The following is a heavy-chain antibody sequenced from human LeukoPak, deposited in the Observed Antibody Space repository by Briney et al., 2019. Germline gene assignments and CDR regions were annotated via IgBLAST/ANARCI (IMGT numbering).Heavy chain of an antibody. CDR1: GYTFTSYA. CDR2: INAGNGNT. J-gene: IGHJ4*02. CDR3: AREHYYDSSGYYPVDY. V-gene: IGHV1-3*01. Sequence: HWASVKVSCKASGYTFTSYAMHWVRQAPGQRPEWMGWINAGNGNTKYSQKFQGRVTITRDTSASTAYMELSSLRSEDTAVYYCAREHYYDSSGYYPVDYWGQGTLVTVSS. D-gene: IGHD3-22*01.